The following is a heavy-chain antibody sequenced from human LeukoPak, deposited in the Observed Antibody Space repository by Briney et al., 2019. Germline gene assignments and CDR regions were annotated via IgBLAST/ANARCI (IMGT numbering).Heavy chain of an antibody. CDR1: GGSISSYY. D-gene: IGHD5-12*01. Sequence: SETLSLTCTVSGGSISSYYWSWIRQPPGKGLEWIGYIYYSGSTNYNPSPKSRVTISVDTSKNQFSLKLSSVTAADTAVYYCARHSSGYEIDYWGQGTLVTVSS. CDR2: IYYSGST. V-gene: IGHV4-59*08. J-gene: IGHJ4*02. CDR3: ARHSSGYEIDY.